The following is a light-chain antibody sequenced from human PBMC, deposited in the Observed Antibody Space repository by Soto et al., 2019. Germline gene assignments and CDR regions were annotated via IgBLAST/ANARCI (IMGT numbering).Light chain of an antibody. V-gene: IGKV3-15*01. J-gene: IGKJ1*01. CDR3: QQYNNWPQT. Sequence: ETMTTQSPDTLSVSLGERATLSCRASQSLRSSLAWYQQKPGQAPRLLIYDASTRATGIPARFSGSGSGTDFTLTISGLQSEDFAVYYCQQYNNWPQTFGQGTRWISN. CDR2: DAS. CDR1: QSLRSS.